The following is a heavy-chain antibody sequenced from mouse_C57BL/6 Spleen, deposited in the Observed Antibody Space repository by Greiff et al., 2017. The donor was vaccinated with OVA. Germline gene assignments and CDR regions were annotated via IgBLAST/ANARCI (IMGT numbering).Heavy chain of an antibody. D-gene: IGHD2-12*01. CDR1: GYTFTSYW. CDR3: ERWGCYDAYARDY. V-gene: IGHV1-64*01. Sequence: QVQLQQPGAELVKPGASVKLSCKASGYTFTSYWMHWVKQRPGQGLEWIGMIHTNSGSTNYNEKFKSKATLTVDKSTSTAYMQLSSLTSEDSAVYDRERWGCYDAYARDYWGQGTSVTVSS. CDR2: IHTNSGST. J-gene: IGHJ4*01.